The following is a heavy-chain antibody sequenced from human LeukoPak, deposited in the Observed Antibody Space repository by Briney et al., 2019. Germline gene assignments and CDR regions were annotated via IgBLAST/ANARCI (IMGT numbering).Heavy chain of an antibody. Sequence: GGSLRLSCAASGFTFSSYGVHWVRQAPGKGLEWVAFIRYDGSNKYYADSVKGRFTISRDNSENTLYLQMNSLRAEDTAVYYCAKDASPITIFGVVTPHFDYWGQGTLVTVSS. D-gene: IGHD3-3*01. CDR3: AKDASPITIFGVVTPHFDY. V-gene: IGHV3-30*02. J-gene: IGHJ4*02. CDR2: IRYDGSNK. CDR1: GFTFSSYG.